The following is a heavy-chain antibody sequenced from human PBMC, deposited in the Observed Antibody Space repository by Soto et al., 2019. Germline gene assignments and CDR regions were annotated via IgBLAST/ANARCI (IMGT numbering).Heavy chain of an antibody. CDR3: ARDPSEGRVGNWFES. CDR1: GFTFSRYG. CDR2: ISSTTSYV. J-gene: IGHJ5*01. Sequence: EVQLVESGGGLVKPGGSLRLSCAASGFTFSRYGMNWLRQAPGKGLAGVASISSTTSYVYYADSVKGRFSTSRDNAKNILYLEMYALRTEDTAVYYCARDPSEGRVGNWFESWGQGTLVTVSS. V-gene: IGHV3-21*06. D-gene: IGHD2-2*01.